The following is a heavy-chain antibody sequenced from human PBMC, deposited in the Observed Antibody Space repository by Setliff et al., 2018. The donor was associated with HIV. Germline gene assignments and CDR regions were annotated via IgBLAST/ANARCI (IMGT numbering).Heavy chain of an antibody. V-gene: IGHV3-48*04. CDR3: VGSPAEAASAAWDEAFDI. Sequence: GESLKISCVASGFTFSTYSMNWVRQAPGKGLEWLSYISSSSDSPTKYADSVQGRFTISRDNAKNSLYLQMNSLRVEDTAVYYCVGSPAEAASAAWDEAFDIWGQGTLVTVSS. CDR1: GFTFSTYS. J-gene: IGHJ3*02. D-gene: IGHD1-26*01. CDR2: ISSSSDSPT.